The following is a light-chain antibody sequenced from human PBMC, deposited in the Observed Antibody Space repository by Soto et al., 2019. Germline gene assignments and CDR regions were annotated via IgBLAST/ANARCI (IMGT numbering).Light chain of an antibody. CDR2: LGS. J-gene: IGKJ3*01. Sequence: EIVMTQSPLFLPVTPGEPASISCRSSQSLLHRNGKNYLDWYLQKPGQSPQLLIYLGSDRASGVPDRFSGSGSGTDFTLKISRVEAEDVWVYYCMQALQTPFTFGPGTKVDFK. V-gene: IGKV2-28*01. CDR3: MQALQTPFT. CDR1: QSLLHRNGKNY.